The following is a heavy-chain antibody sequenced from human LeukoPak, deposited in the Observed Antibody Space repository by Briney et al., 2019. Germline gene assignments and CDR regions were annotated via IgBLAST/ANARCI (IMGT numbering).Heavy chain of an antibody. CDR2: IYYRGST. V-gene: IGHV4-59*11. D-gene: IGHD3-16*02. CDR3: ARSQYMITFGGVIVRDPRFDY. J-gene: IGHJ4*02. CDR1: GGSISSHY. Sequence: SETLSLTCTVTGGSISSHYWSWIRQPPGKGLEWIGYIYYRGSTNYNPSLKSRVTISVDTSKNQFSLKLSSVTAADTAVYYCARSQYMITFGGVIVRDPRFDYWGQGSLVTVSS.